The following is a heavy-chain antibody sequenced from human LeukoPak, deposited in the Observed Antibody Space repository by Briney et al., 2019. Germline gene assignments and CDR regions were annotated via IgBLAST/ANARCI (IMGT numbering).Heavy chain of an antibody. J-gene: IGHJ5*02. CDR2: VSAYRDNT. V-gene: IGHV1-18*01. Sequence: GASVKVSCKTSGYNFYTNRITWVRQAPGQGLEWMGSVSAYRDNTDYAQKFRGRVTMTRDTSISTAYMELSRLRSDDTAVYYCARGYCSGGSCYSVENWFDPWGQGTLVTVSS. CDR1: GYNFYTNR. D-gene: IGHD2-15*01. CDR3: ARGYCSGGSCYSVENWFDP.